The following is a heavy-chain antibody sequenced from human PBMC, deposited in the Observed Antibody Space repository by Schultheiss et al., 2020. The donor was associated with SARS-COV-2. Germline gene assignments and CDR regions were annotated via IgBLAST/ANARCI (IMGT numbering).Heavy chain of an antibody. CDR1: GGTFSSYA. CDR2: IIPIFGTA. V-gene: IGHV1-69*05. J-gene: IGHJ5*02. CDR3: ARSGGGDLNWFDP. Sequence: SVKVSCKASGGTFSSYAISWVRQAPGQGLEWMGGIIPIFGTANYAQKFQGRVTMTRDTSISTAYMELSRLRSDDTAVYYCARSGGGDLNWFDPWGQGTLVTVSS. D-gene: IGHD2-21*02.